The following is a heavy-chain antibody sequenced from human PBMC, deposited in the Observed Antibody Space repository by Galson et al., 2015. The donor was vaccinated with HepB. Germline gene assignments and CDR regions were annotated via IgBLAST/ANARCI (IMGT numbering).Heavy chain of an antibody. J-gene: IGHJ4*02. CDR2: ITPIFCTA. CDR3: AREGRAAVTNSVDY. Sequence: SVKVSCKASGGTFSRYTISWVRQAPGQGLEWMGGITPIFCTASYAQKFQGRVTITADESTSTAYMELRSLRSEDTAVYYCAREGRAAVTNSVDYWGQGTLVTVSS. D-gene: IGHD6-13*01. V-gene: IGHV1-69*13. CDR1: GGTFSRYT.